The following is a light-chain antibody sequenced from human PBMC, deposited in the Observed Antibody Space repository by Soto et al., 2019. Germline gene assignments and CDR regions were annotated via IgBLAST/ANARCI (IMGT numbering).Light chain of an antibody. CDR2: DAS. Sequence: EIVLTQSPATLSLSPGERATLSCRASQSVSSYLAWYQQKPGQAPRLLIYDASNRPGGSPARFSGSGSGTDFTSTISSLEPEDFAVYYCQQRSNWPRTFGRGTKVDIK. J-gene: IGKJ3*01. CDR3: QQRSNWPRT. CDR1: QSVSSY. V-gene: IGKV3-11*01.